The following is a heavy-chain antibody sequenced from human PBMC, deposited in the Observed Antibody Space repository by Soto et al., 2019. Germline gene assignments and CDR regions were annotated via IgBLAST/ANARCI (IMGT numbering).Heavy chain of an antibody. CDR2: IFYTGTT. J-gene: IGHJ4*02. Sequence: SETLSLTCSVSGGSISYNSYYWGWIRQPPGEGLEWVGGIFYTGTTYYSPSLKDRVTISVDTSKNSFSLNLTSVTAADTAVYFCARLVVVVPVANDWGQGTLVPVSS. CDR1: GGSISYNSYY. D-gene: IGHD2-2*01. V-gene: IGHV4-39*02. CDR3: ARLVVVVPVAND.